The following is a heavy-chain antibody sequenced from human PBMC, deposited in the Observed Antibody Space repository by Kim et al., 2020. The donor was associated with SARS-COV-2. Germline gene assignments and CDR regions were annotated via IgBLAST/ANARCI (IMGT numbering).Heavy chain of an antibody. D-gene: IGHD3-10*01. CDR2: IRSKAYGGTT. CDR3: TRHPRGDAFDI. CDR1: GFTFGDYA. J-gene: IGHJ3*02. Sequence: GGSLRLSCTASGFTFGDYAMSWFRQAPGKGLEWVGFIRSKAYGGTTEYAASVKGRFTISRDDSKSIAYLQMNSLKTGDTAVYYCTRHPRGDAFDIWGQGTMVTVSS. V-gene: IGHV3-49*03.